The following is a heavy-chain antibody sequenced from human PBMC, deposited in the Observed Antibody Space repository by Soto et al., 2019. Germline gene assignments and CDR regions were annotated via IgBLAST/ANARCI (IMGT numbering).Heavy chain of an antibody. V-gene: IGHV3-7*01. Sequence: GSLRLSCTTSGSMFSNFWMSWVRQAPGNGLEWVARIKGDGSEKFYADSVKGRFTISRNNARNSLSLQMERLRDEDTAIYYCRDGHYSKRWGQGT. J-gene: IGHJ1*01. CDR1: GSMFSNFW. CDR3: RDGHYSKR. CDR2: IKGDGSEK. D-gene: IGHD2-15*01.